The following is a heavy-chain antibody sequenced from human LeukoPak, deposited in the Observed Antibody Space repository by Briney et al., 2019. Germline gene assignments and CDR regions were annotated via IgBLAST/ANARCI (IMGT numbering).Heavy chain of an antibody. CDR3: ARVVSRVAKAFDI. J-gene: IGHJ3*02. CDR1: GFTFSSYW. CDR2: INSDGSST. V-gene: IGHV3-74*01. D-gene: IGHD2-2*01. Sequence: GGSLRLSCAASGFTFSSYWMHWVRQAPGKGLVWVSRINSDGSSTCYADSVKGRFTISRDNAKNTLYLQMNSLRAEDTAVYYCARVVSRVAKAFDIWGQGTMVTVSS.